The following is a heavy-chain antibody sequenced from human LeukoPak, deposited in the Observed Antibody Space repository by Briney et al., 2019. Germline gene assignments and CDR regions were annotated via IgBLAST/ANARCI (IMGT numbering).Heavy chain of an antibody. CDR3: ASDYGSGSSYGWFDP. V-gene: IGHV4-59*01. D-gene: IGHD3-10*01. Sequence: PSETLSLTCTVSGDSIISYYWNCIRQSPGKGLEWIGYIYYSGRIDYNPSLKSRVTISLDTSKNELSLKLTSVTAADTAVYYCASDYGSGSSYGWFDPWDRGTLVTVSS. J-gene: IGHJ5*02. CDR2: IYYSGRI. CDR1: GDSIISYY.